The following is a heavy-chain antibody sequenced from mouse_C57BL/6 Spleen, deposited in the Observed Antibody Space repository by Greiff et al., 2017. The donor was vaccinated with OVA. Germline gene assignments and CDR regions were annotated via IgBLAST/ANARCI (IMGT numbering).Heavy chain of an antibody. D-gene: IGHD1-2*01. CDR2: IDPANGNT. CDR1: GFNIKNTY. Sequence: EVQGVESVAELVRPGASVKLSCTASGFNIKNTYMHWVKQRPEQGLEWIGRIDPANGNTKYAPKFPGKATITADTSSNTAYLQLSSLTSEDTAIYYCAPITTEWYFDVWGTGTTVTVSS. V-gene: IGHV14-3*01. J-gene: IGHJ1*03. CDR3: APITTEWYFDV.